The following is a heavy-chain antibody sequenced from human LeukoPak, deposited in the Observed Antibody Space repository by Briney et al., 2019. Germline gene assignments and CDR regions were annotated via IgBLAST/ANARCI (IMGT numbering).Heavy chain of an antibody. CDR2: IYYSGST. CDR3: ARDGGDYPFDC. J-gene: IGHJ4*02. Sequence: SETLSLTCTVSGGSISSYYWSWIRQPPGKGLEWIGYIYYSGSTNYNPSLKSRVTISVDTSKNQFSLKLSSVTAADTAVYYCARDGGDYPFDCWGQGTLVTVSS. V-gene: IGHV4-59*01. CDR1: GGSISSYY. D-gene: IGHD4-17*01.